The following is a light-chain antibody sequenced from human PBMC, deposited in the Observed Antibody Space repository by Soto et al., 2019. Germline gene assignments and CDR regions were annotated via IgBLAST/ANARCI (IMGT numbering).Light chain of an antibody. Sequence: GDSVTITCRASQNIRNWLAWYQQKPGKAPKXLIYDASSLESGVPSRFSGSGSGTEFTLTISSLEPEDFAIYYCQQRAKWPLTFGGGTKVDIK. CDR3: QQRAKWPLT. V-gene: IGKV1-5*01. CDR2: DAS. J-gene: IGKJ4*01. CDR1: QNIRNW.